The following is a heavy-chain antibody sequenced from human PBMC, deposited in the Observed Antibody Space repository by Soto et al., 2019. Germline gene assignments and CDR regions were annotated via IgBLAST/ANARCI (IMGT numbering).Heavy chain of an antibody. V-gene: IGHV1-24*01. J-gene: IGHJ3*02. D-gene: IGHD3-3*01. CDR2: FDPEDGET. CDR1: GYTLTELS. Sequence: ASVKVSCKVSGYTLTELSMHWVRQAPGKGLEWMGGFDPEDGETIYAQKFQGRVTMTEDTSTDTAYMELSSLRSEDTAVYYCATDLRTTYDGWSGYYRIDAFEIWGQGTMVTV. CDR3: ATDLRTTYDGWSGYYRIDAFEI.